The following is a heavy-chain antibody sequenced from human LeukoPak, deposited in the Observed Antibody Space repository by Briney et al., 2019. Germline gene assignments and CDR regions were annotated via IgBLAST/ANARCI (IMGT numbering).Heavy chain of an antibody. CDR3: ARQLAL. CDR1: GGSFSGYY. J-gene: IGHJ4*02. D-gene: IGHD5-12*01. Sequence: RSEMLSVTCAVYGGSFSGYYLSWIRQAPGQGLEWIGEINHSGSTNYNPSLKSRVTISVDTSKNQFSLKLSSVTAADTAVYYCARQLALWGQGTLVTVSS. V-gene: IGHV4-34*01. CDR2: INHSGST.